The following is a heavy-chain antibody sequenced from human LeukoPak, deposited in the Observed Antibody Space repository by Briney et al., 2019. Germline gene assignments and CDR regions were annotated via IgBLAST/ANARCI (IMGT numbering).Heavy chain of an antibody. V-gene: IGHV4-59*01. Sequence: SETLSLTCTVSGGSISSYYWSWIRQPPGKGLEWIGYISYSGSTNYNPSLKSRVTISVDTSKNQFSLKLSSVTAADTAVYYCATSTETMDVWGQGTTVTVSS. J-gene: IGHJ6*02. CDR3: ATSTETMDV. CDR2: ISYSGST. CDR1: GGSISSYY. D-gene: IGHD4-4*01.